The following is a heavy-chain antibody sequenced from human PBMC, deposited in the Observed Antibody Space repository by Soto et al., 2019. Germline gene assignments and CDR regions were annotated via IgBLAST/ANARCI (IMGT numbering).Heavy chain of an antibody. CDR2: ISYDGSNK. CDR3: AKDQSYYDSSGYYPDY. CDR1: GFTFSSYV. Sequence: RGSLRLSCAASGFTFSSYVMHWVRQSPGKGLEWVAVISYDGSNKYYADSVKGRFTISRDNFKNTLYLQMNSLRAEDTAVYYCAKDQSYYDSSGYYPDYWGQGTLVTVSS. V-gene: IGHV3-30*18. D-gene: IGHD3-22*01. J-gene: IGHJ4*02.